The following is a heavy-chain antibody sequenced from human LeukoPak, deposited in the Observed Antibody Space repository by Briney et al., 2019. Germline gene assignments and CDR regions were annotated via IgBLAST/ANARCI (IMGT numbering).Heavy chain of an antibody. V-gene: IGHV1-46*01. CDR2: INPSGGST. D-gene: IGHD3-9*01. CDR3: ARSSCRYYDILTGYSLCPFDY. Sequence: ASVKVSCKASGYTFTSYYMHWVRQAPGQGLEWMGIINPSGGSTSYAQKFQGRVTMTRDMSTSTVYMELSSLRSEDTAVYYCARSSCRYYDILTGYSLCPFDYWGQGTLVTVSS. J-gene: IGHJ4*02. CDR1: GYTFTSYY.